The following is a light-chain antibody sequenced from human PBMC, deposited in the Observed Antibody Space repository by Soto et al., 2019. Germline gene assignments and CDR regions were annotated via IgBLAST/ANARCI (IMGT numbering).Light chain of an antibody. Sequence: QSVLTQPASVSGSPGQSITISCTGTSSDVGGYNYVSWYQQHPGKAPKLMIYDVSNRPSGVSNRFSGSKSGNTASLTISGLKAEDEVDYYCSSYTSSSYVFETGTKVTAL. CDR1: SSDVGGYNY. CDR2: DVS. J-gene: IGLJ1*01. V-gene: IGLV2-14*01. CDR3: SSYTSSSYV.